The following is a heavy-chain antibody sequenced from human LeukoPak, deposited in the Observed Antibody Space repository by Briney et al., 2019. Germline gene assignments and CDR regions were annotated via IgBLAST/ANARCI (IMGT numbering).Heavy chain of an antibody. CDR1: GGSISSSSYY. CDR2: IYYSGST. Sequence: KPSQTLSLTCTVSGGSISSSSYYWGWIRQPPGKGLEWIGSIYYSGSTYYNPSLKSRVTISVDTSKNQFSLKLSSVTAADTAVYYCASYYDFWSGYPEKDLVYWGQGTLVTVSS. D-gene: IGHD3-3*01. CDR3: ASYYDFWSGYPEKDLVY. J-gene: IGHJ4*02. V-gene: IGHV4-39*01.